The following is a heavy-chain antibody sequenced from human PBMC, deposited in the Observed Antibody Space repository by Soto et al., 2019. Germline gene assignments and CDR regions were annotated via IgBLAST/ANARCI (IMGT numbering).Heavy chain of an antibody. Sequence: GESLKISCRVSGYNFNSYWISWVRQMPGKGLEWMGTIDPTDSYTKYSPSFQGHVTFSVDKSTSTAYLQWNSLKASDTAMYYCAREGFTTVITYYFDYWGQGALVTVSS. CDR3: AREGFTTVITYYFDY. CDR2: IDPTDSYT. D-gene: IGHD4-4*01. J-gene: IGHJ4*02. CDR1: GYNFNSYW. V-gene: IGHV5-10-1*01.